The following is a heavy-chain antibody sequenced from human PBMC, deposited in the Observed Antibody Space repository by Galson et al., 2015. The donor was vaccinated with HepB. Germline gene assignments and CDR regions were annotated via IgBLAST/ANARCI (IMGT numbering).Heavy chain of an antibody. CDR1: GFTFSSYW. V-gene: IGHV3-74*01. D-gene: IGHD3-22*01. CDR3: AREAPPEYYDSSGPTSHWYFDL. Sequence: SLRLSCAASGFTFSSYWMHWVRQAPGKGLVWVSRINSDGSSTSYADSVKGRFTISRDNAKNTLYLQMNSLRAEDTAVYYCAREAPPEYYDSSGPTSHWYFDLWGRGTLVTVSS. CDR2: INSDGSST. J-gene: IGHJ2*01.